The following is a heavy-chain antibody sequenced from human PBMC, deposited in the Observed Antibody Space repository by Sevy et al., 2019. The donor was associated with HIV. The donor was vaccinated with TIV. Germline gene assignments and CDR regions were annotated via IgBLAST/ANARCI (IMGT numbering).Heavy chain of an antibody. J-gene: IGHJ4*02. CDR1: GFIFDDHA. V-gene: IGHV3-9*01. CDR2: ITWNSNKI. CDR3: ARDMGTGSGWFDY. Sequence: GGSLRLSCKASGFIFDDHAMHWVRQDPGKGLEWVSGITWNSNKIDYADSLKGRFTISRDNAKNSLYLQMNSVSAEDTAFYYCARDMGTGSGWFDYWGQGALVTVSS. D-gene: IGHD6-19*01.